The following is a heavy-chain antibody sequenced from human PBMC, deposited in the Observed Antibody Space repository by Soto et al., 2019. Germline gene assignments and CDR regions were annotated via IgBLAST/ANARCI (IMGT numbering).Heavy chain of an antibody. J-gene: IGHJ4*02. V-gene: IGHV4-59*08. D-gene: IGHD3-3*01. CDR1: GGSISSYY. Sequence: ETLSLTCTVSGGSISSYYWSWIRQPPGNGLEWIGYIYYSVSTNYNPSLKSRVTISVDTSRNQFSLRLTSVTAADTAVYYCARLGGYYQALDSWGQGTLVTVSS. CDR2: IYYSVST. CDR3: ARLGGYYQALDS.